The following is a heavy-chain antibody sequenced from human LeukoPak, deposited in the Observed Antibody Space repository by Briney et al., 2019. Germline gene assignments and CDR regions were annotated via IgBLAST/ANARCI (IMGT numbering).Heavy chain of an antibody. CDR3: ARDRYCSGGSCRAIDY. V-gene: IGHV3-20*04. CDR1: EFTFDDYG. Sequence: GGSLRLSCAASEFTFDDYGMSWVRQAPGKGLEWVSGVNWNGGSTGYADSVKGRFTISRDNAKNSLYLQMNSLRAEDTALYYCARDRYCSGGSCRAIDYWGQGTLVTVSS. D-gene: IGHD2-15*01. CDR2: VNWNGGST. J-gene: IGHJ4*02.